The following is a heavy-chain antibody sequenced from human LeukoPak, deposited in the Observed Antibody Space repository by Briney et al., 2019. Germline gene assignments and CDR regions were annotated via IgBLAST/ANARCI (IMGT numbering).Heavy chain of an antibody. CDR3: TRQMNTVTADY. J-gene: IGHJ4*02. CDR1: GGSISSSSYF. CDR2: IFYSGST. Sequence: SETLSLTCTASGGSISSSSYFWGWIRQPPGKGLERIGSIFYSGSTYYNPSLNSRVTISIDTSKNQFSLRVSSVTAADTAVYYCTRQMNTVTADYWGQGTLVTVSS. D-gene: IGHD4-17*01. V-gene: IGHV4-39*01.